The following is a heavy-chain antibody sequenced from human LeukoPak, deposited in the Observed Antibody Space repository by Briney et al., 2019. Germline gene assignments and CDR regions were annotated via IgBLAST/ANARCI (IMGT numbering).Heavy chain of an antibody. CDR2: ISSSSSTK. J-gene: IGHJ3*02. CDR3: ARRAPRTVTTFGDAFDI. Sequence: GGSLRLSCAASGFTFSSYSMNWVRQAPGKGLEWVSYISSSSSTKYYADSVKGRFTISRDNAKNSLYLQMNSLRAEDTAVYYCARRAPRTVTTFGDAFDIWGQGTMVTVSS. D-gene: IGHD4-17*01. V-gene: IGHV3-48*04. CDR1: GFTFSSYS.